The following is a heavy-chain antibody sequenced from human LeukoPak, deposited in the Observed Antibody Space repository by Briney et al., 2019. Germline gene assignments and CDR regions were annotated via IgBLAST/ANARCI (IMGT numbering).Heavy chain of an antibody. Sequence: ASVKVSCKASGYTFTGYYMHWVRQAPGQGLEWMGWINPNSGGTNYAQKFQGRVTMTRDTSISTAYMELSRLRSDDTAVYYCARDPPYSSSSQSEGNYWGQGTLVTVSS. D-gene: IGHD6-6*01. V-gene: IGHV1-2*02. J-gene: IGHJ4*02. CDR3: ARDPPYSSSSQSEGNY. CDR2: INPNSGGT. CDR1: GYTFTGYY.